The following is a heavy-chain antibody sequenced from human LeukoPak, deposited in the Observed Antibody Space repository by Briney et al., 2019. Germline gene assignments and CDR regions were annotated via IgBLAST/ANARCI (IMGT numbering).Heavy chain of an antibody. Sequence: GESLRISCKVSGYRFNIYWIGWVRQMSGRGPEWMGIIYPGDSDIRYSPSFQGQVNISADKSISTAYLQWNSLKASDTAMYYCARQLPGVSSAFDIWGQGTMVITVSS. CDR1: GYRFNIYW. CDR3: ARQLPGVSSAFDI. D-gene: IGHD5/OR15-5a*01. J-gene: IGHJ3*02. V-gene: IGHV5-51*01. CDR2: IYPGDSDI.